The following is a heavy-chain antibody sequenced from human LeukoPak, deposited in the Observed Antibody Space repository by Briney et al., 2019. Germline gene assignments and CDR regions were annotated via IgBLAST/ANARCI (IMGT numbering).Heavy chain of an antibody. D-gene: IGHD6-19*01. CDR3: AREPYNSGSYGMDV. Sequence: GGSLRLSCAASGSTISSYSMNWVRQAPGKGPEWVSSVSSSSSYIFYADSVKGRFTISRDNAKNSVYLQMNSLRAEDTAVYFCAREPYNSGSYGMDVWGQGTTVTVSS. V-gene: IGHV3-21*06. CDR2: VSSSSSYI. J-gene: IGHJ6*02. CDR1: GSTISSYS.